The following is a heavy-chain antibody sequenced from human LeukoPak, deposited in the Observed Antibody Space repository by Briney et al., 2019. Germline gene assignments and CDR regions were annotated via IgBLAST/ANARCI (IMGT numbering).Heavy chain of an antibody. J-gene: IGHJ4*02. CDR2: ISYTGGTK. D-gene: IGHD3-16*02. Sequence: PGGSLRLSCAASGFTFSIYGIHWVRQSPGKGLEWVAVISYTGGTKYYADSVKGRFTISRDSSKNTVYLQMNSLRAEDTAVYYCATIMITFGGVIVWGQGTLVTVSS. CDR1: GFTFSIYG. V-gene: IGHV3-30*03. CDR3: ATIMITFGGVIV.